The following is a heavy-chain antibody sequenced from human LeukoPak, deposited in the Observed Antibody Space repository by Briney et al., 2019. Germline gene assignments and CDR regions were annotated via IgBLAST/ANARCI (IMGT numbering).Heavy chain of an antibody. CDR2: ISSSSSYI. Sequence: GGSLRLSCAASGFTFSSYSMNWVRQAPGKGLEWVSSISSSSSYIYYADSVKGRFTISRDNSKNTLYLQMNSLRAEDTAVYYCAKDSGGYYDSSGYSDYWGQGTLVTVSS. J-gene: IGHJ4*02. CDR1: GFTFSSYS. CDR3: AKDSGGYYDSSGYSDY. V-gene: IGHV3-21*04. D-gene: IGHD3-22*01.